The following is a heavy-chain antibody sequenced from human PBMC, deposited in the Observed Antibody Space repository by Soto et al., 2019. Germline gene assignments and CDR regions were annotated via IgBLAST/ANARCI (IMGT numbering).Heavy chain of an antibody. Sequence: GGSLRLSCVSSGFTFISYAMSWVRQAPGQRLEWVATFSGGRDTTWHADSVKGRFTVSRDSSKNTLSLQMNSLRPEDTALYYCAKATSATCTGSICYSFDYWGQGTLVTVSS. V-gene: IGHV3-23*01. CDR3: AKATSATCTGSICYSFDY. CDR2: FSGGRDTT. CDR1: GFTFISYA. D-gene: IGHD2-21*01. J-gene: IGHJ4*02.